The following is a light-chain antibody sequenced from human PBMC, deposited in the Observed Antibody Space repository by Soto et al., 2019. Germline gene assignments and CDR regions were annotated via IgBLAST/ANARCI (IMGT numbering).Light chain of an antibody. Sequence: QSVLTQPASVSGSPGQSITISCTGTSSDVGGHNSVSWYLQHPGKAPKLMIYNVSNRPSGVSNRFSGSKSGNTASLTISGLLAEDEADYYCTSYTGSSTYVFGAGTKLTVL. V-gene: IGLV2-14*01. J-gene: IGLJ1*01. CDR2: NVS. CDR1: SSDVGGHNS. CDR3: TSYTGSSTYV.